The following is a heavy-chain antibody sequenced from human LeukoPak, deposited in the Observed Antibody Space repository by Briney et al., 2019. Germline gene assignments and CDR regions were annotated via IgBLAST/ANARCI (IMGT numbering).Heavy chain of an antibody. V-gene: IGHV4-39*07. CDR3: ARGGDSSSWSVDY. CDR1: GGSISSSSYY. CDR2: IYYSGST. J-gene: IGHJ4*02. D-gene: IGHD6-13*01. Sequence: SETLSLTCTVSGGSISSSSYYWGWIRQPPGKGLEWIGYIYYSGSTYYNPSLKSRVTISVDTSKNQFSLKLSSVTAADTAVYYCARGGDSSSWSVDYWGQGTLVTVSS.